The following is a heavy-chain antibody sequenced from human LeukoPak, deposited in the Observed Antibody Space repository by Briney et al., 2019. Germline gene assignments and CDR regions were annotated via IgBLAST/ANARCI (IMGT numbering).Heavy chain of an antibody. Sequence: SETLSLTCTVSGGSISSYYWSWIRQPPGKGLEWIGYIYYSGSTNYNPSLKSRVTISVDTSKNQFSLKLSSVTAADTAVYYCARDVYYDFWSGYYSRGNWFDPWGQGTLVTVSS. D-gene: IGHD3-3*01. CDR1: GGSISSYY. V-gene: IGHV4-59*12. J-gene: IGHJ5*02. CDR2: IYYSGST. CDR3: ARDVYYDFWSGYYSRGNWFDP.